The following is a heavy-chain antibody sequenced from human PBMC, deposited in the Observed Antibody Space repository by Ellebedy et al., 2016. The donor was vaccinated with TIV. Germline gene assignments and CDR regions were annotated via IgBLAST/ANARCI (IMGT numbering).Heavy chain of an antibody. Sequence: GESLKISCAASGFTFSSYAINWVRQAPGKGLEWISAITTSGGSTYYADSVEARFTISRDNSKNTLYLQMNSLRAEATAVDYCACRSDCYFRGYWGQGTLVTVSS. CDR3: ACRSDCYFRGY. D-gene: IGHD2/OR15-2a*01. J-gene: IGHJ4*02. CDR1: GFTFSSYA. CDR2: ITTSGGST. V-gene: IGHV3-23*01.